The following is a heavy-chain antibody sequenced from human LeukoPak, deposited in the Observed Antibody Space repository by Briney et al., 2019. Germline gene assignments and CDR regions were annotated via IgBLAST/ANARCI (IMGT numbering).Heavy chain of an antibody. CDR1: GGSISSYY. D-gene: IGHD6-19*01. J-gene: IGHJ5*02. Sequence: SETLSLTCTVSGGSISSYYWSWIRQPPGKGLEWIGYIYYSGSTKYNPSLKSRVTISVDSSKNQFSLELSSATAADTAVYYCARVGRGNIAVAGNWFDPWGQGTLVTVSS. CDR2: IYYSGST. V-gene: IGHV4-59*01. CDR3: ARVGRGNIAVAGNWFDP.